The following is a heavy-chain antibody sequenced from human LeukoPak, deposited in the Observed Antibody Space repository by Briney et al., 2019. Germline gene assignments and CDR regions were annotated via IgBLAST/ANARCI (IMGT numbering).Heavy chain of an antibody. D-gene: IGHD4-11*01. J-gene: IGHJ6*03. Sequence: SETLSLTCTVSGGSISSYYWSWIRQPAGKGLEWIGRIYISGSGSTNYNPSLKSRVTMSVDTSKNQFSLKLSSVTAADTAVYYCARVSTVGYYYYYMDVWGKGTTVTVSS. CDR3: ARVSTVGYYYYYMDV. CDR1: GGSISSYY. CDR2: IYISGSGST. V-gene: IGHV4-4*07.